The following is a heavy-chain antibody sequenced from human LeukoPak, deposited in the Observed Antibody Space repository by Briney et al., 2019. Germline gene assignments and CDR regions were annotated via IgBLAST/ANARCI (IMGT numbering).Heavy chain of an antibody. J-gene: IGHJ4*02. CDR3: ARDRITMIVVVIPTYFDY. V-gene: IGHV4-39*02. Sequence: PSETLSLTCTVSGGSISSSSYYWGWIRQPPGKGLEWIGSIYYSGSTYYNPSLKSRVTISVDTSKNQFSLKLSSVTAADTAVYYCARDRITMIVVVIPTYFDYWGQGTLVTVSS. D-gene: IGHD3-22*01. CDR2: IYYSGST. CDR1: GGSISSSSYY.